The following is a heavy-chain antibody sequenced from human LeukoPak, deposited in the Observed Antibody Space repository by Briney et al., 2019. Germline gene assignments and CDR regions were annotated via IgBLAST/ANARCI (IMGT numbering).Heavy chain of an antibody. CDR3: ARDSCSSTSCYDHDAFDI. CDR1: GYTFTSYG. Sequence: ASVKVSCKASGYTFTSYGISWVRQAPGQGLEWMGWISAYNGNTNYAQKLQGRVTMTTDTSTSTAYMELRSLRSDDTAVYYCARDSCSSTSCYDHDAFDIWGQGTMVTVSS. CDR2: ISAYNGNT. V-gene: IGHV1-18*01. D-gene: IGHD2-2*01. J-gene: IGHJ3*02.